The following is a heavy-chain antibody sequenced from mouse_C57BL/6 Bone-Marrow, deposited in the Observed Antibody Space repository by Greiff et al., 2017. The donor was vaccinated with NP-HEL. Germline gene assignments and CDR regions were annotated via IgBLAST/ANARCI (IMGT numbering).Heavy chain of an antibody. CDR1: GFTFSSYA. J-gene: IGHJ3*01. D-gene: IGHD2-4*01. CDR2: ISDGGSYT. CDR3: ARGGLYDYAFAY. V-gene: IGHV5-4*01. Sequence: EVQRVESGGGLVKPGGSLKLSCAASGFTFSSYAMSWVRQTPEKRLAWVATISDGGSYTYSPDNVKGRFTISRDNAKNNLYLQMSHLKSEDTAMYYCARGGLYDYAFAYWGQGTLVTVSA.